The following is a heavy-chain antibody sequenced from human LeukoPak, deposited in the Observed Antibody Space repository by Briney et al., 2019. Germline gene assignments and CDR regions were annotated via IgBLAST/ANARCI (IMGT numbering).Heavy chain of an antibody. J-gene: IGHJ4*02. CDR1: GFTFSDYY. Sequence: PGGSLRLSCAASGFTFSDYYMSWIRQAPGKGLEWISYISSSGGSIYYADSVKGRVTISRDNAKNSLYLQMNSLRAEDTAVYYCARDLSGVTGYTYGRGIDYWGQGTLVTVSS. CDR3: ARDLSGVTGYTYGRGIDY. V-gene: IGHV3-11*04. D-gene: IGHD5-18*01. CDR2: ISSSGGSI.